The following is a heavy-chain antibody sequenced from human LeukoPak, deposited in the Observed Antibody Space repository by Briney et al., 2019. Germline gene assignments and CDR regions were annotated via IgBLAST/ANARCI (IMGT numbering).Heavy chain of an antibody. D-gene: IGHD1-26*01. CDR3: AGGREFDY. Sequence: ASVKVSCKASGYTFTSYGISWVRQAPGQGLEWMGWINPNSGGTNYAQKFQGRVTMTRDTSISTAYMELSRLRSDDTAVYYCAGGREFDYWGQGTLVTVSS. V-gene: IGHV1-2*02. CDR2: INPNSGGT. J-gene: IGHJ4*02. CDR1: GYTFTSYG.